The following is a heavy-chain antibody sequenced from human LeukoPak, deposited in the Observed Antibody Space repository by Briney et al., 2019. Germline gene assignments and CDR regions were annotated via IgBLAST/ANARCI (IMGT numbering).Heavy chain of an antibody. J-gene: IGHJ4*02. V-gene: IGHV4-59*01. CDR3: ARSHSVWTSFDY. Sequence: SETLSLTCTVSGGSISSYYWSWIRQPPGKGLEWIGYIYYSGGTNYNPSLKSRVTISVDTSKNQFSLKLGSVTAADTAVYYCARSHSVWTSFDYWGQGTLVTVPS. D-gene: IGHD3/OR15-3a*01. CDR2: IYYSGGT. CDR1: GGSISSYY.